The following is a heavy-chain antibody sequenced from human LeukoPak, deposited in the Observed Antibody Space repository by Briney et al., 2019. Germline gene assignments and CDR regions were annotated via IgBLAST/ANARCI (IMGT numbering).Heavy chain of an antibody. CDR3: ARAVRSCSSTSCYTWDRDYYMDV. Sequence: GASVKVSCKASGYTFTGYYMHWVRQAPGRGLEWMGWINPNSGGTNYAQKFQGWVTMTRDTSISTAYMELSRLRSDDTAVYYCARAVRSCSSTSCYTWDRDYYMDVWGKGTTVTVSS. J-gene: IGHJ6*03. CDR1: GYTFTGYY. D-gene: IGHD2-2*02. V-gene: IGHV1-2*04. CDR2: INPNSGGT.